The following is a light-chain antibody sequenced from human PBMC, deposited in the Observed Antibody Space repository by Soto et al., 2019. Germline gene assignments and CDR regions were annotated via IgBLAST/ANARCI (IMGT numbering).Light chain of an antibody. CDR2: GAS. Sequence: EIVLTQSPGTLSLSPGERATSSCRASQSISSSYLAWYQQKPGQAPRLLVYGASSRATGIPDRFSGSGSGTDFTLTISRLEPEDFAVYYCQQYGSSRFSFGPGTKVDIK. V-gene: IGKV3-20*01. CDR3: QQYGSSRFS. J-gene: IGKJ3*01. CDR1: QSISSSY.